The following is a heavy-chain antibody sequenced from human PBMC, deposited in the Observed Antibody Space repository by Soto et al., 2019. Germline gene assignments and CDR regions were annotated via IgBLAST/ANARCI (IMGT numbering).Heavy chain of an antibody. Sequence: QVQLVQSGAEVKKPGSSVKVSCKASGGTFSSYAISWVRQSPGQGLEWMGGIIPILGTANYAQKFQGRVTINEDESTSTAYLELSSLRSEDTAVYYCARGYSSGWFYGHAFDIWGQGRMVTVSS. D-gene: IGHD6-19*01. CDR3: ARGYSSGWFYGHAFDI. J-gene: IGHJ3*02. CDR1: GGTFSSYA. V-gene: IGHV1-69*01. CDR2: IIPILGTA.